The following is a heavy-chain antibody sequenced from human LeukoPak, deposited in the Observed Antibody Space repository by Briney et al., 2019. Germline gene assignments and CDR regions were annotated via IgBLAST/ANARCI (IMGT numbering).Heavy chain of an antibody. CDR3: ARDLQAIQLWVYYYYYYGMDV. V-gene: IGHV1-46*01. J-gene: IGHJ6*02. Sequence: GASVKVSCKASGYTFTSYYMHWVRQAPGQGLEWMGIINPSGGSTSYAQKFQGRVTMTRDTSTSTVYMELSSLRSEDTAVYYCARDLQAIQLWVYYYYYYGMDVWGQGTAVTVSS. CDR1: GYTFTSYY. D-gene: IGHD5-18*01. CDR2: INPSGGST.